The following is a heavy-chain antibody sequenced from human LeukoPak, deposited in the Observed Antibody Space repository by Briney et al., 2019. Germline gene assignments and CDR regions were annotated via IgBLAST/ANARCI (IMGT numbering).Heavy chain of an antibody. Sequence: ASVKVSCKASGYTFTSYDINRVRQATGQGLEWMGWMNPHSENTGYVQKVEGRVTIPRKTYISTAYMELSSLRSEDTAVYYCARGHYPRDRFDPWGQGTLVTVSS. CDR1: GYTFTSYD. J-gene: IGHJ5*02. V-gene: IGHV1-8*03. CDR3: ARGHYPRDRFDP. CDR2: MNPHSENT. D-gene: IGHD1-26*01.